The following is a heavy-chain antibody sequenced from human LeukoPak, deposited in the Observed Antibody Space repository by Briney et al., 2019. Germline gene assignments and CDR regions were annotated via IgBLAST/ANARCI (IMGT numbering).Heavy chain of an antibody. V-gene: IGHV1-69*01. Sequence: SVKVSCKASGGTFSSYAISWVRQAPGQGLKWMGGIIPIFGTANYAQKFQGRVTITADESTSTAYMELSSLRSEDTAVYYCARLYCSGGSCYHDYWGQGTLVTVSS. CDR2: IIPIFGTA. CDR3: ARLYCSGGSCYHDY. D-gene: IGHD2-15*01. J-gene: IGHJ4*02. CDR1: GGTFSSYA.